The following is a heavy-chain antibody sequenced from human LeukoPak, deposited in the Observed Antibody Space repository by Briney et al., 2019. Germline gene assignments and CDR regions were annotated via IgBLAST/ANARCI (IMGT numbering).Heavy chain of an antibody. V-gene: IGHV4-34*01. CDR1: GGSFSGYY. J-gene: IGHJ4*02. CDR2: INHSGST. D-gene: IGHD3-9*01. Sequence: PSETLSLTCAVYGGSFSGYYWSWIRQPPGKGLEWIEEINHSGSTNYNPSLKSRVTISVDTSKNQFSLKLSSVTAADTAVYYCARAGLRYFDWKHYFDYWGQGTLVTVSS. CDR3: ARAGLRYFDWKHYFDY.